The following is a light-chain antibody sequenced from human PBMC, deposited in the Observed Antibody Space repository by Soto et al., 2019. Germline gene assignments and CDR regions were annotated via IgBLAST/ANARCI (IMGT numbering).Light chain of an antibody. CDR1: QDITNY. J-gene: IGKJ1*01. V-gene: IGKV1-33*01. CDR2: DAS. Sequence: DIQMTQSPSSLSASVGDRVTITCQASQDITNYLNWYQQKPGRAPRLLLYDASSLETGVPSRFSGSGSGTDFTLTISSLQPEDVATYYCQQSYSSPQTFGQGTKVEIK. CDR3: QQSYSSPQT.